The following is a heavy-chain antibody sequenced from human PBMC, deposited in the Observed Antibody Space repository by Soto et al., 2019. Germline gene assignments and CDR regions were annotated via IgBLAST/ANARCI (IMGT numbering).Heavy chain of an antibody. CDR2: SSYDGSSE. Sequence: QVQLVESGGGVVQPGRSLRVSCSASGFSFSSSGMHWVRQTPGKGLEWVAVSSYDGSSEDYADSVKGRFTISRDNYKNTLFLQMDSLRADDTAVYYCARDRFKGVYAGSYFYQWGQGTLVTVSS. D-gene: IGHD2-8*01. CDR1: GFSFSSSG. CDR3: ARDRFKGVYAGSYFYQ. J-gene: IGHJ4*02. V-gene: IGHV3-30*03.